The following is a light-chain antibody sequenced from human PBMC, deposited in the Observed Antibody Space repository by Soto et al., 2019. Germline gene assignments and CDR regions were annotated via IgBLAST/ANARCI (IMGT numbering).Light chain of an antibody. V-gene: IGKV3-20*01. J-gene: IGKJ2*01. CDR3: QQYGSSYT. CDR1: QSISSSY. CDR2: GAS. Sequence: EIVLTQSPGTLPLSPGERATLSCRASQSISSSYLAWYQQKPGQAPRLLLYGASGRATGIPDRFSGFGSGTDFTLTISRLEPEDFAVYYCQQYGSSYTFGQGTKLEIK.